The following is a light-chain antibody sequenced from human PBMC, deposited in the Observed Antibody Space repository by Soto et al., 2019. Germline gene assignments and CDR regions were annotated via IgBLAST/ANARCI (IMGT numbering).Light chain of an antibody. CDR2: EAS. CDR3: LSFASGNPRV. CDR1: NTDVGGYNY. V-gene: IGLV2-14*01. J-gene: IGLJ1*01. Sequence: SDLTKPSYLSGAAGEAITISFTRTNTDVGGYNYVSWYQQHPGKAPQLIIFEASNRPSGVSARFSGSKSGTTASLTISGLQPEDEADYYCLSFASGNPRVFGTGTKVTVL.